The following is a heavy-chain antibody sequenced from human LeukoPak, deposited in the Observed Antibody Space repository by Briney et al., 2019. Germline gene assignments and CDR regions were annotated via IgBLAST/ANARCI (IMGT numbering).Heavy chain of an antibody. CDR2: IYHSGST. Sequence: SGTLSLTCAVSRGSISSNNWWSWVRQPPGKRLEWIAEIYHSGSTNYNPSLKSRVTISVDTSKNQFSLKLSSVTAADTAVYYCARLAGVPAAIYWFDPWGQGTLVTVSS. V-gene: IGHV4-4*02. D-gene: IGHD2-2*02. J-gene: IGHJ5*02. CDR1: RGSISSNNW. CDR3: ARLAGVPAAIYWFDP.